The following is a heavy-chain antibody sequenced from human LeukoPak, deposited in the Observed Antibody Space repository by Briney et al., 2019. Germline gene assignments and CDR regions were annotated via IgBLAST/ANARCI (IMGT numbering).Heavy chain of an antibody. V-gene: IGHV4-59*01. D-gene: IGHD6-13*01. CDR3: ARDRGSSWSYAFDI. CDR1: GGSISSYY. J-gene: IGHJ3*02. Sequence: PSETLSLTCTVSGGSISSYYWSWIRQPPGKGLEWIGYIYYSGSTNYNPSLKSRVTISVDTSKNQFSLKLSSVTAADTAVYYCARDRGSSWSYAFDIWGQGTMVTVSS. CDR2: IYYSGST.